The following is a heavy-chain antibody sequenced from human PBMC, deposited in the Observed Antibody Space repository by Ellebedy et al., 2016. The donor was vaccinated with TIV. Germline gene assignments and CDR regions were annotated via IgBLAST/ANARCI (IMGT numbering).Heavy chain of an antibody. D-gene: IGHD4-17*01. J-gene: IGHJ4*02. V-gene: IGHV3-72*01. CDR3: ATRYGDYEGGPN. Sequence: PGGSLRLSCAASGFTFSDHYMDWVRQAPGKGLEWVGFIRSKAYGGTTEYAESVKGRFTISRDDSKNSLYLQMNSLKTEDTAVYYCATRYGDYEGGPNWGQGTLVTVSS. CDR1: GFTFSDHY. CDR2: IRSKAYGGTT.